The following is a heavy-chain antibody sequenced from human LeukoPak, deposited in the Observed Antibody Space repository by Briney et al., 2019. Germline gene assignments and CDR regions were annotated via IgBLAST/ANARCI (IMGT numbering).Heavy chain of an antibody. CDR1: GFTFSSYW. Sequence: GGSLRLSCAASGFTFSSYWMSWVRQAPGKGLEWVANIKQDGSEKYYVDSVKGRFTISRDNAKNSLYLQMNSLRAEDTAVYYCARDQDYDILTGPPGYFDYWGQGTLVTVSS. CDR2: IKQDGSEK. V-gene: IGHV3-7*03. J-gene: IGHJ4*02. D-gene: IGHD3-9*01. CDR3: ARDQDYDILTGPPGYFDY.